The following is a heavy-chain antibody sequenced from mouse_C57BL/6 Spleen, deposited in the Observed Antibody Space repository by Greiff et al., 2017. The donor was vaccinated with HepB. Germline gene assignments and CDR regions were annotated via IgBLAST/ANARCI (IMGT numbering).Heavy chain of an antibody. CDR3: TRKRDYSNLYYAMDY. CDR2: IDPETGGT. V-gene: IGHV1-15*01. CDR1: GYTFTDYE. J-gene: IGHJ4*01. Sequence: VQLQESGAELVRPGASVTLSCKASGYTFTDYEMHWVKQTPVHGLEWIGAIDPETGGTAYNQKFKGKAILTADKSSSTAYMELRSLTSEDSAVYYGTRKRDYSNLYYAMDYWGQGTSVTVSS. D-gene: IGHD2-5*01.